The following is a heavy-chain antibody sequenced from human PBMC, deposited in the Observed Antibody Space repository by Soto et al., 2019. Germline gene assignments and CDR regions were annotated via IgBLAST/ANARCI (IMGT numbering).Heavy chain of an antibody. J-gene: IGHJ3*01. CDR1: GFTFRSFG. Sequence: VQLLESGGGLVQPGGSLRLSCAASGFTFRSFGMHWVRQAPGKGLEWVAVIWSDGNHKFYSDSVKGRFIISRDNFKNTLDLQMNSLRPEDTALYYCVKERGPFNDFDVWGRGTMVTVSS. V-gene: IGHV3-33*06. CDR2: IWSDGNHK. CDR3: VKERGPFNDFDV.